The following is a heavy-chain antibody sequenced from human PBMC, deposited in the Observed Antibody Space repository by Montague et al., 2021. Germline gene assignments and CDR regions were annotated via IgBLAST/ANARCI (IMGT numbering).Heavy chain of an antibody. D-gene: IGHD2-8*01. V-gene: IGHV3-23*03. J-gene: IGHJ3*01. Sequence: YRSLSCSASGFPFSAYGMTWVRQAPGKGLEWVAVIHYGGAIYADSVKGRFTISRDDSKNMLYLQMNSLRAEDTAVYYCARISTNGVFNAFDLWGRGTVVIVSS. CDR3: ARISTNGVFNAFDL. CDR1: GFPFSAYG. CDR2: IHYGGAI.